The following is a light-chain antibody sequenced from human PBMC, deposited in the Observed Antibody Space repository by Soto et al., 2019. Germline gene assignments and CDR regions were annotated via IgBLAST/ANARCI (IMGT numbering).Light chain of an antibody. CDR1: NIGSKS. CDR2: YDS. J-gene: IGLJ3*02. CDR3: QVWDISSGHVV. V-gene: IGLV3-21*01. Sequence: SYVLTQPPSVSVAPGKTASVACEGSNIGSKSVHWYQKKSGQAPVLVMYYDSDRPSGIPERFSGSNSGNTATLTISRVEAGDEADYYCQVWDISSGHVVFGGGTKLTVL.